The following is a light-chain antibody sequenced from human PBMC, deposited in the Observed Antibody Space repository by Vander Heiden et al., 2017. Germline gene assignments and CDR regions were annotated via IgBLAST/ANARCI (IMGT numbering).Light chain of an antibody. J-gene: IGLJ3*02. Sequence: QSVLTPPPSASATPGPRVTISCSGSSSNIGSNAVSWYQQLPGMAPKFLIFSNNQRPSGVPALFSGSKSGTSASLAISGLQAEDEADYYCAAWDDSLKAWVFGGGTKLTVL. CDR3: AAWDDSLKAWV. CDR1: SSNIGSNA. CDR2: SNN. V-gene: IGLV1-44*01.